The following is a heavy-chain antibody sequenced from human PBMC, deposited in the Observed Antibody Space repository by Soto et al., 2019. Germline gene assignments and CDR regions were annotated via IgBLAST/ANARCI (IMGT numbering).Heavy chain of an antibody. CDR1: GFSLNTGGVG. V-gene: IGHV2-5*02. D-gene: IGHD2-21*01. Sequence: QITLKESGPTLVKPTQTLTLTCTSSGFSLNTGGVGVVWIRQPPGKALEWLAVIYWDDDKRYSPSLKSRLTISKDTSKNQVVLTMTNMDPVDTATYYCTHTPFFGDKLDYWGQGALVTVSS. CDR2: IYWDDDK. CDR3: THTPFFGDKLDY. J-gene: IGHJ4*02.